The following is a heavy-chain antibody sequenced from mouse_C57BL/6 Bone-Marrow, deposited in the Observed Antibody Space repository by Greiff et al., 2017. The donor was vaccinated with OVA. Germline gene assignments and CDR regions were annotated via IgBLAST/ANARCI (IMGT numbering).Heavy chain of an antibody. CDR1: EYTFTNYW. Sequence: VQLQQSGAELVRPGPSVKMSCKASEYTFTNYWIGWAKQRPGHGLEWIGDIYPGGGYTNYNEKFKGKATLTADKSSSTAYMQFSSLTSEDSAIYYCARSGNWVYFDYWGQGTTLTVSS. V-gene: IGHV1-63*01. J-gene: IGHJ2*01. CDR3: ARSGNWVYFDY. D-gene: IGHD2-1*01. CDR2: IYPGGGYT.